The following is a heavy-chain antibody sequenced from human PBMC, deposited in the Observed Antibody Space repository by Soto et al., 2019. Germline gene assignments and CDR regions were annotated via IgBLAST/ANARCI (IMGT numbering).Heavy chain of an antibody. CDR3: ARSVPSVVAGFGPRNAFDI. CDR1: GYAFTGYY. V-gene: IGHV1-2*04. D-gene: IGHD2-15*01. J-gene: IGHJ3*02. Sequence: GASVKVSCKASGYAFTGYYMHWVRQAPGQGLEWMGWINPNSGGTNYAQKFQGWVTMTRDTSISTAYMELSRLRSDDTAVYYCARSVPSVVAGFGPRNAFDIWGQGTMVTVSS. CDR2: INPNSGGT.